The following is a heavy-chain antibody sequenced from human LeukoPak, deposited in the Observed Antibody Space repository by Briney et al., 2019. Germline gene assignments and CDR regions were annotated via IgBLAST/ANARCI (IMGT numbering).Heavy chain of an antibody. CDR3: ARRPWGIAVAGTAFDY. CDR1: GGSFSGYY. Sequence: SETLSLTCAVYGGSFSGYYWSWIRQPPGKGLEWIGEINHSGSTNYNPSLKSRVTISVDTSKNQFSLKLSSVTAADTAVYYCARRPWGIAVAGTAFDYGGQGTLVTVSS. D-gene: IGHD6-19*01. CDR2: INHSGST. V-gene: IGHV4-34*01. J-gene: IGHJ4*02.